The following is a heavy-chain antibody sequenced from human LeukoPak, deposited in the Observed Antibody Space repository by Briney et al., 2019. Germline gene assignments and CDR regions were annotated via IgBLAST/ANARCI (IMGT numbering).Heavy chain of an antibody. D-gene: IGHD1-26*01. CDR1: GGTFSSYA. Sequence: GSSVKVSCKASGGTFSSYAISWVRQAPGQGLEWMGGIIPIFGTANYAQKFQGRVTITADESTSTAYMELSSLRSEDTAVYYCAREGVSGSYRPFDYWGQGTLVTVSS. J-gene: IGHJ4*02. CDR3: AREGVSGSYRPFDY. CDR2: IIPIFGTA. V-gene: IGHV1-69*01.